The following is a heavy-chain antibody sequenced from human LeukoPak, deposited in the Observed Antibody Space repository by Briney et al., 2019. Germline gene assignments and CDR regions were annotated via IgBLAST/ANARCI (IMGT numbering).Heavy chain of an antibody. CDR3: ARTLPALRSRYFDL. CDR1: GFTFTTYG. V-gene: IGHV3-23*01. D-gene: IGHD1-14*01. J-gene: IGHJ2*01. Sequence: PGGSLRLSCSASGFTFTTYGMNWVRQAPGKGLEWVSGIGGSGTRTYYADSVKGRFTISRDNSKNTLYLQMNSLRAEDTAVYYCARTLPALRSRYFDLWGRGTLVTVSS. CDR2: IGGSGTRT.